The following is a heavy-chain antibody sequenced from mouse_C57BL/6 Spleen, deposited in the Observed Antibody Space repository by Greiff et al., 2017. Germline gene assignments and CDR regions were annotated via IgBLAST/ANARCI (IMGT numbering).Heavy chain of an antibody. CDR2: IDPNSGGT. D-gene: IGHD1-1*01. J-gene: IGHJ2*01. Sequence: QVQLQQPGAELVKPGASVKLSCKASGYTFTSYWMHWVKQRPGRGLEWIGRIDPNSGGTKYNEKFKSKATLAVDKPSSTAYMPLSSLTSEDSAVYDCARLPFITTVVATGDYWGQGTTLTVSS. V-gene: IGHV1-72*01. CDR1: GYTFTSYW. CDR3: ARLPFITTVVATGDY.